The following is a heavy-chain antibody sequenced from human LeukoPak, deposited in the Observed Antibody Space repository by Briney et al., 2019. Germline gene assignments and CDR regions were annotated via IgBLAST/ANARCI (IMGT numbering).Heavy chain of an antibody. CDR1: GGTFSSYA. CDR2: IIPIFGTA. Sequence: SVKVSCKASGGTFSSYAISWVRQAPGQGLEWMGGIIPIFGTADYAQKFQGRVTITADESTSTAYMELSSLRSEDTAVYYCARDGYSSSSFTPFDYWGQGTLVTVSS. D-gene: IGHD6-6*01. CDR3: ARDGYSSSSFTPFDY. J-gene: IGHJ4*02. V-gene: IGHV1-69*13.